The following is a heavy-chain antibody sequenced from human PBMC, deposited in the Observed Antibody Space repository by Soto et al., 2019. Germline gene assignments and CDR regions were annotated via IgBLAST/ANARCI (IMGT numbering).Heavy chain of an antibody. J-gene: IGHJ5*02. CDR1: GFTFTSYA. CDR2: VNTPGGNA. Sequence: GGSLRLSCAASGFTFTSYAMSLVRQAQGKGVSWVSGVNTPGGNAYYADSGKGRFTISTEKYKHIVYLEMNGPSAEDTAVSYWASWAAAAGTEWFEAWGQGTPVNVS. CDR3: ASWAAAAGTEWFEA. V-gene: IGHV3-23*01. D-gene: IGHD6-13*01.